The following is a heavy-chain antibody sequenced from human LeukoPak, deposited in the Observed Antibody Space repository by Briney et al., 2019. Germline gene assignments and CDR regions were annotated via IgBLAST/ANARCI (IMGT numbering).Heavy chain of an antibody. CDR1: GGSISSYY. CDR2: IYYSGST. Sequence: SETLSLTCTVSGGSISSYYWSWIRQPPGKGLEWIGYIYYSGSTNYNPSLKSRVTISVDTSKNQFSLKLSSVTAAGTAVYYCARSSDSIYYYYMDVWGKGTTVTVSS. D-gene: IGHD4-11*01. J-gene: IGHJ6*03. CDR3: ARSSDSIYYYYMDV. V-gene: IGHV4-59*01.